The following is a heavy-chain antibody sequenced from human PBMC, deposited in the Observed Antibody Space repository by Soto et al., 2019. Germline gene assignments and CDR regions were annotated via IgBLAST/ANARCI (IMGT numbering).Heavy chain of an antibody. J-gene: IGHJ4*02. Sequence: EVQLVESGGGLVQPGGSLRLSCAASGFTFSNDWMHWVRQAAGKGLVWVSRINMDGSSTNYADSVKGRFTISRDNAKNTLYLEMNSLRVDDTGIYVCARGPLGVYGNDYWGQGALVTLSS. CDR3: ARGPLGVYGNDY. V-gene: IGHV3-74*01. D-gene: IGHD4-4*01. CDR2: INMDGSST. CDR1: GFTFSNDW.